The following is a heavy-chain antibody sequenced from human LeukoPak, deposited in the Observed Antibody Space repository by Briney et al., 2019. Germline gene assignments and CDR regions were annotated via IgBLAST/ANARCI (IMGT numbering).Heavy chain of an antibody. CDR3: ARPRDSYYYDSSGYYSH. J-gene: IGHJ4*02. D-gene: IGHD3-22*01. V-gene: IGHV1-69*06. Sequence: GASVKVSCKASGYTFTGYYMHWVRQAPGQGLEWMGGIIPIFGTANYAQKFQGRVTITADKSTSTAYMELSSLRSEDTAVYYCARPRDSYYYDSSGYYSHWGQGTLVTVSS. CDR2: IIPIFGTA. CDR1: GYTFTGYY.